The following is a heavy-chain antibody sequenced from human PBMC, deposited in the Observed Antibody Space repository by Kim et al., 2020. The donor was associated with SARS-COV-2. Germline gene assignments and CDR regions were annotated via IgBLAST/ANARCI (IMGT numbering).Heavy chain of an antibody. V-gene: IGHV3-30-3*01. CDR3: ARGTGYGRYVVVPASFDY. Sequence: GGSLRLSCAASGFTFSSYAMHWVRQAPGKGLEWVAVISYDGSNKYYADSVKGRFTISRDNSKNTLYLQMNSLRAEDTAVYYCARGTGYGRYVVVPASFDYWGQGTLVTVSS. CDR1: GFTFSSYA. CDR2: ISYDGSNK. D-gene: IGHD2-2*01. J-gene: IGHJ4*02.